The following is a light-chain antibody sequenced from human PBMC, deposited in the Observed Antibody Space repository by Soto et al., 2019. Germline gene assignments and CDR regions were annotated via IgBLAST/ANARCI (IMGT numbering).Light chain of an antibody. CDR2: DVS. Sequence: QSALTQPRSVSGSPGQSFTISCAVTSSDVGGYNYVSWYQQHPGKAPKLMIYDVSERPSGVPDRFSGSKSGNTASLTISGLQAEDEADYYCCSYAGSFYVFGTGTKVTVL. J-gene: IGLJ1*01. CDR1: SSDVGGYNY. CDR3: CSYAGSFYV. V-gene: IGLV2-11*01.